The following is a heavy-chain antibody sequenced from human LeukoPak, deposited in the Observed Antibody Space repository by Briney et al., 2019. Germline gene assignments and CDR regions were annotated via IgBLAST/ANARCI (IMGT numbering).Heavy chain of an antibody. D-gene: IGHD1-1*01. Sequence: ASVKVSCKASGYTFTSYDINWVRQATGQGLEWMGWMNPNSDNTGYAQKFQGRVTMTRNTSISTAYMELSSLRSEDTAVYYCARRTTGTTAAFDIWGQGTMVTVSS. J-gene: IGHJ3*02. V-gene: IGHV1-8*01. CDR1: GYTFTSYD. CDR2: MNPNSDNT. CDR3: ARRTTGTTAAFDI.